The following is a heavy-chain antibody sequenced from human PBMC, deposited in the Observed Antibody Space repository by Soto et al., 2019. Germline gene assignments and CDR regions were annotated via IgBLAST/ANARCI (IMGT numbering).Heavy chain of an antibody. V-gene: IGHV4-30-2*01. CDR1: GGSISSGGYS. CDR3: ARVAYGDYAYYFDY. CDR2: IYHSGST. Sequence: PSETLSLTCAVSGGSISSGGYSWSWIRQPPGKGLEWIGYIYHSGSTYYNPSLKSRVTISVDRSKNQFSLKLSSVTAADTAVYYCARVAYGDYAYYFDYWGQGTLVTVSS. D-gene: IGHD4-17*01. J-gene: IGHJ4*02.